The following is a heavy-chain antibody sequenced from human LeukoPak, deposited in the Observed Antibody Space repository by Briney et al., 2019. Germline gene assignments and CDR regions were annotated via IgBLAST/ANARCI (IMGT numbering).Heavy chain of an antibody. CDR1: GYTFTSYA. CDR3: ARVLTPSLYSSAFDP. Sequence: GASVKVSCKASGYTFTSYAMHWVRQAPGQRLEWMGWINAGNGNTKYSQRFQGRVTITRDTSASTAYMELSSLRSEDTAVYYCARVLTPSLYSSAFDPWGQGTLVTVSS. CDR2: INAGNGNT. D-gene: IGHD6-19*01. V-gene: IGHV1-3*01. J-gene: IGHJ5*02.